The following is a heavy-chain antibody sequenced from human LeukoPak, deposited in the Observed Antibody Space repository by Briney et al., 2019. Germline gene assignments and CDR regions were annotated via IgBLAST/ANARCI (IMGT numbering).Heavy chain of an antibody. D-gene: IGHD6-25*01. V-gene: IGHV3-48*02. J-gene: IGHJ4*01. CDR3: ARALRIAAAGPYQSAFDV. Sequence: GGSLRLSCAASGFTFSSYSMNWVRQAPGKGLEWVSYIDGSTSTTYYADSVKGRFTTSRDNAKNSLSLQMNSVRDEDTAVYYCARALRIAAAGPYQSAFDVWGQGNPGHRLL. CDR1: GFTFSSYS. CDR2: IDGSTSTT.